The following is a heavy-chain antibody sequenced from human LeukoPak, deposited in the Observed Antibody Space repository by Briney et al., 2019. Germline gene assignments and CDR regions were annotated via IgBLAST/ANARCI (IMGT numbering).Heavy chain of an antibody. CDR1: GGTFSSYV. V-gene: IGHV1-69*06. J-gene: IGHJ4*02. CDR3: AKLLGDYYDILTGYYYYFDY. CDR2: IIPMFGEA. Sequence: GASVKVSCKASGGTFSSYVFNWVRQAPGQGLEWMGGIIPMFGEAYYAQSFQGRVTVSADKSMSTVYMELRSLRAEDTAVYYCAKLLGDYYDILTGYYYYFDYWGQGTLVTVSS. D-gene: IGHD3-9*01.